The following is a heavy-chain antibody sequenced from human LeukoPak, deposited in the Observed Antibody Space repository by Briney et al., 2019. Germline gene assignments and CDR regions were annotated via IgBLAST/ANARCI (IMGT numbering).Heavy chain of an antibody. CDR2: IWYEESNS. D-gene: IGHD6-13*01. V-gene: IGHV3-33*06. J-gene: IGHJ4*02. Sequence: GGSLRLSCAASGLRFSSTGMHWVRQAPGKGLQWVALIWYEESNSVYAHSLKGRFTTSLDNSKNTVHLQMNNLRAEDTAVYYCAKDYGTTATAFQLRAPYFDYWGQGALVTVAS. CDR3: AKDYGTTATAFQLRAPYFDY. CDR1: GLRFSSTG.